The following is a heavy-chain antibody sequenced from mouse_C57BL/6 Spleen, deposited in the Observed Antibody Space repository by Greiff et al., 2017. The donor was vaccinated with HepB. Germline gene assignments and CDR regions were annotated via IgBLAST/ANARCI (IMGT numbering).Heavy chain of an antibody. V-gene: IGHV1-72*01. Sequence: VQLQQPGAELVKPGASVKLSCKASGYTFTSYWMHWVKQRPGRGLEWIGRIDPNSGGTKYNEKFKSKATLTVDKPSSTAYMQLSSLTSENSAVYYCARGGITTVVAPLGFDVWGTGTTVTVSS. CDR2: IDPNSGGT. CDR1: GYTFTSYW. CDR3: ARGGITTVVAPLGFDV. D-gene: IGHD1-1*01. J-gene: IGHJ1*03.